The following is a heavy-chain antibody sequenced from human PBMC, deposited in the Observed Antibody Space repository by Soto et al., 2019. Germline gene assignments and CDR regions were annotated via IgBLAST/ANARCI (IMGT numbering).Heavy chain of an antibody. CDR2: TYYKSRWYN. CDR3: ARDWGYDPDPTYYYGMDV. V-gene: IGHV6-1*01. Sequence: SQTLSLTCAISGDTVSTNTAAWNWIRQSPSRGLEWLGRTYYKSRWYNDYSESLKSRIAIIPDTSRNQFSLQLNSVIPEDTAVYYCARDWGYDPDPTYYYGMDVWGQGTKVTVSS. CDR1: GDTVSTNTAA. J-gene: IGHJ6*02. D-gene: IGHD5-12*01.